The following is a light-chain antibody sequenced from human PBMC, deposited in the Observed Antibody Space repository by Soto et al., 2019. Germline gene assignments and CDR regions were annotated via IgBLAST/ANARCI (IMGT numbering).Light chain of an antibody. Sequence: VVMTQSPLSLPVTLGQPASIACSSSQSVVYSDGNTYLNWLQQRPGQSPRRLIYKISNRDSGVPDRFSGSGSGTDFTLKISRVEAEDVGVYYCMQGTHWPRTFGQGSKVDIK. CDR1: QSVVYSDGNTY. V-gene: IGKV2-30*01. CDR3: MQGTHWPRT. J-gene: IGKJ1*01. CDR2: KIS.